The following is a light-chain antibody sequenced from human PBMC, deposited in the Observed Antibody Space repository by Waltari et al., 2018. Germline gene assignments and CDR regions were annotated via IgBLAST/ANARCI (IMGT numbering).Light chain of an antibody. V-gene: IGKV3-20*01. CDR1: QSVSSNY. J-gene: IGKJ2*01. CDR3: QQYARSPYT. Sequence: DIVLTQSPGTLSLSPGERATLSCRASQSVSSNYLAWYQHKPGQAPRLLIYAASSRATGIPDRFGGSGSGTEFTLTISRLEPEDFAVYYCQQYARSPYTFGQGTKVDVK. CDR2: AAS.